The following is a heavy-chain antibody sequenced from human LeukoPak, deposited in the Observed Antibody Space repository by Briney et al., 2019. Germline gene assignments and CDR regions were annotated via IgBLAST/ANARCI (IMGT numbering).Heavy chain of an antibody. CDR3: ARGKSSGWYYYYGMDV. CDR1: GGSISSSNW. J-gene: IGHJ6*02. CDR2: IYHSGST. V-gene: IGHV4-4*02. Sequence: SETLSLTCAVSGGSISSSNWWSWVRQPPGKGLEWIGEIYHSGSTNYNPSLKSRVTISVDKSKNQFSLKLSSVTAADTAVYYCARGKSSGWYYYYGMDVWGQGTTVTVSS. D-gene: IGHD6-19*01.